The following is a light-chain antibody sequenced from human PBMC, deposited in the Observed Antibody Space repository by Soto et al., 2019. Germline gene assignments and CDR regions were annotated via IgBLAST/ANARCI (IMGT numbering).Light chain of an antibody. Sequence: QSALTQPVSVSGSPGQSITISCTGTSXDVGSYNLVSWYRQHPGKAPKLMIYEGSKRPSGVSNRFSGSKSGNTASLTISGLQAEDEADYYCCSYAGSSTLYVFGTGTKVTLL. CDR2: EGS. V-gene: IGLV2-23*01. CDR3: CSYAGSSTLYV. CDR1: SXDVGSYNL. J-gene: IGLJ1*01.